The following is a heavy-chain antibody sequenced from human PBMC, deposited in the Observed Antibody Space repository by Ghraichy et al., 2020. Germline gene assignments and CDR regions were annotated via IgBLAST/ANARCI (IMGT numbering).Heavy chain of an antibody. D-gene: IGHD6-13*01. J-gene: IGHJ4*02. CDR3: ARGLYGSNWYAVDF. Sequence: SQTLSLTCTVSGGSISSYYWSWIRQPPGMGLEWIGYIYYSGNTNYNPSLKSRVAISRDTSKNQFSLRLTSVTAADTAVYYCARGLYGSNWYAVDFWGQGTLVTVSS. CDR1: GGSISSYY. V-gene: IGHV4-59*01. CDR2: IYYSGNT.